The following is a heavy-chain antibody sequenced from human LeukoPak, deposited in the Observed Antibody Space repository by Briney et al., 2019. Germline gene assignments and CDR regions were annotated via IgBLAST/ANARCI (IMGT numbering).Heavy chain of an antibody. V-gene: IGHV4-34*01. CDR1: GGSFSGYY. CDR3: ASRPLGGVGATNFDY. CDR2: INHSGST. D-gene: IGHD1-26*01. Sequence: PSETLSLTCAVYGGSFSGYYWSWIRQPPGKGLEWIGEINHSGSTNYNPSLKSRVTISVDTSKNQFSLKLSSVTAADTAVYYCASRPLGGVGATNFDYWGQGTLVTVSS. J-gene: IGHJ4*02.